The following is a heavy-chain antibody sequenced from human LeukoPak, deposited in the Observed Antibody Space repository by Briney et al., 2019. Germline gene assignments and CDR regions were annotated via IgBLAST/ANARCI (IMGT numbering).Heavy chain of an antibody. D-gene: IGHD6-13*01. CDR2: INPSGGST. V-gene: IGHV1-46*01. CDR1: GYTFTGYY. Sequence: VASVKVSCKASGYTFTGYYMHWVRQAPGQGLEWMGIINPSGGSTSYAQKFQGRVTMTRDTSTSTVYMELSSLRSEDTAVHYCAGGQGASSSWYIPGYYYYGMDVWGQGTTVTVSS. CDR3: AGGQGASSSWYIPGYYYYGMDV. J-gene: IGHJ6*02.